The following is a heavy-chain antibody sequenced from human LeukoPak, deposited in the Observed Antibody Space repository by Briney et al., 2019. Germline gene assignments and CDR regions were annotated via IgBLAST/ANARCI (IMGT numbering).Heavy chain of an antibody. Sequence: ASVNVSCKASVYTFTSYYIRWVRQAPGPPLEWMGLINPSGGSTSHAQKFQGRVTMTRDTSTSTVYMELRSLRSEDTAVYYCAVAYSYGRDTFDIWGQGTMVTVSS. CDR2: INPSGGST. D-gene: IGHD5-18*01. J-gene: IGHJ3*02. CDR3: AVAYSYGRDTFDI. V-gene: IGHV1-46*01. CDR1: VYTFTSYY.